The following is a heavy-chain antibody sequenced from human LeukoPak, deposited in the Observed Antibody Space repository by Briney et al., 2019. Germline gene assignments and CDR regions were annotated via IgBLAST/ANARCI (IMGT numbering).Heavy chain of an antibody. D-gene: IGHD3-22*01. CDR3: ARDTYYYDSSGYSEYFQH. CDR2: ISSSSSYI. Sequence: PGGSLRLSGAASGFTFSSYSMNWLPQAPGKGLKWVSSISSSSSYIYYADSVKGRFTISRDNAKNSLYLQMNSLRAEDTAVYFCARDTYYYDSSGYSEYFQHWGQGTLVTVSS. CDR1: GFTFSSYS. J-gene: IGHJ1*01. V-gene: IGHV3-21*01.